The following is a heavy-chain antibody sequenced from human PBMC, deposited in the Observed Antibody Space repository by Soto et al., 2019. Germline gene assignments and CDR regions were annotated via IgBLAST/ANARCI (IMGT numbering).Heavy chain of an antibody. D-gene: IGHD6-6*01. V-gene: IGHV4-39*01. CDR2: IYYSGST. Sequence: SETLSLTCSVFSSSIASSTFYWDWIRQPPGKGLEWIGSIYYSGSTYYNPSLKSRVTISVDTSKNQFSLKLSSVTAADTAVYYCARRRIAAILFDYWGQGTLVTVS. CDR3: ARRRIAAILFDY. CDR1: SSSIASSTFY. J-gene: IGHJ4*02.